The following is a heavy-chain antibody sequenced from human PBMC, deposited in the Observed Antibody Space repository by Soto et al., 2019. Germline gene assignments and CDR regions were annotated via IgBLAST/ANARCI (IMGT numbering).Heavy chain of an antibody. D-gene: IGHD2-2*01. Sequence: PSETLSLTCIVSGGSISSYYWSWIRQPPGKGLEWIGYVHYSGSTNYNSSLKSRVTISVGMSKNQFSLRLRSVTAADTAVYYCARDQLGYCTTTTCYNGLDPWGEGSLVTV. V-gene: IGHV4-59*01. J-gene: IGHJ5*02. CDR2: VHYSGST. CDR3: ARDQLGYCTTTTCYNGLDP. CDR1: GGSISSYY.